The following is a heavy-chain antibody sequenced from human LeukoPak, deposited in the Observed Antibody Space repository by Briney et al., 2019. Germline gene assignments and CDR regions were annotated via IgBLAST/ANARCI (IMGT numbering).Heavy chain of an antibody. CDR1: GYPFNAYY. CDR2: INPNSGGT. CDR3: ARDPTAEDNYFDP. D-gene: IGHD4-11*01. V-gene: IGHV1-2*02. Sequence: ASVKVSCKASGYPFNAYYMHWVRQAAGQGLEWMGWINPNSGGTSYAQKSQGRVTMTRDTSISTAYMELSSLRSDDTALYYCARDPTAEDNYFDPWGQGTLVTVSS. J-gene: IGHJ5*02.